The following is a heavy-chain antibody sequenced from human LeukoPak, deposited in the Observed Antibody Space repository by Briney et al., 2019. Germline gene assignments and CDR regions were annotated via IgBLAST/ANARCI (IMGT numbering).Heavy chain of an antibody. CDR3: ARDYDSSGYPIS. J-gene: IGHJ4*02. Sequence: PGGSLRLSCAASGFTFSSYAMHWVRQAPGKGLEWVAVISYDGSNKYYADSVKGRFTISRDNSKNTLYLQMNSLRAEDTAVYYCARDYDSSGYPISWGQGTLVTVSS. CDR2: ISYDGSNK. CDR1: GFTFSSYA. D-gene: IGHD3-22*01. V-gene: IGHV3-30-3*01.